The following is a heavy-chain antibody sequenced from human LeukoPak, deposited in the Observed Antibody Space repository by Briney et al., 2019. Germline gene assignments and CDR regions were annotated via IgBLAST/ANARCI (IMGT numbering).Heavy chain of an antibody. CDR2: IYYSGST. J-gene: IGHJ5*02. D-gene: IGHD1/OR15-1a*01. CDR1: GGSISSSSYY. Sequence: SETLSLTCTVSGGSISSSSYYWGGIRQPPGKGLGWIGSIYYSGSTYYNPSLKSRVTISVDTSKNQFSLKLSSVTAADTAVYYCASGEQNWFDPWGQGTLVTVSS. CDR3: ASGEQNWFDP. V-gene: IGHV4-39*07.